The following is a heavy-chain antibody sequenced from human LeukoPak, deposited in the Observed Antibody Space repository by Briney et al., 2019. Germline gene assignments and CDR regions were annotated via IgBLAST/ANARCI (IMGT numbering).Heavy chain of an antibody. D-gene: IGHD4-17*01. CDR2: ISYDGSNK. CDR1: GFTFSSYA. V-gene: IGHV3-30-3*01. Sequence: ALRLSCAASGFTFSSYAMHWVRQAPGKGLEWVAVISYDGSNKYYADSVKGRFTISRDNSKNTLYLQMNSLRDEDTAVYYCARDDYGDYKCDYWGQGTLVTVSS. J-gene: IGHJ4*02. CDR3: ARDDYGDYKCDY.